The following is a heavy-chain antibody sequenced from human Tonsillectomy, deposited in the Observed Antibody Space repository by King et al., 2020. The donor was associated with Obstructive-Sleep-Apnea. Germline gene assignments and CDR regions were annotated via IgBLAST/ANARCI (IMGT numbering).Heavy chain of an antibody. CDR2: IYYSGRT. CDR1: GGSISSSNW. Sequence: VQLQESGPGLVKPSGTLSLTCAVSGGSISSSNWWGWVRQPPGKGLEWIGEIYYSGRTNYNPSLKSRVSISIDKSKNQFSLKLSAVTAADTAVYYCAREVTSGALDYWGQGTLVTVSS. D-gene: IGHD1-26*01. J-gene: IGHJ4*02. V-gene: IGHV4-4*02. CDR3: AREVTSGALDY.